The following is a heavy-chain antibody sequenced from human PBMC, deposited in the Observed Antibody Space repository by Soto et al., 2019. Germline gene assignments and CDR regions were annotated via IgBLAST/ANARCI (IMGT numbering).Heavy chain of an antibody. V-gene: IGHV5-51*01. Sequence: GESLKISCKGSGYSFTSYWIGWVRQMPGKGLEWMGIIYPGDSDTRYSPSFQGQVTISADKSSSTAYLQWSSLKASDTAMYYCASGRRGILEHVYGDYGMDVWGQGTTVTVSS. CDR3: ASGRRGILEHVYGDYGMDV. D-gene: IGHD4-17*01. CDR2: IYPGDSDT. CDR1: GYSFTSYW. J-gene: IGHJ6*02.